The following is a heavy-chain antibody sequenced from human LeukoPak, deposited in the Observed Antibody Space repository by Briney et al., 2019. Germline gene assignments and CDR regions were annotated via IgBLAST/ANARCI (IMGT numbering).Heavy chain of an antibody. J-gene: IGHJ4*02. Sequence: GGSLRLSCAASGFTFDNYAMNWVRQVPGKGLEWISLISWNSGTIGYADSVKGRFTISRDNSKNTLYLQMNSLRAEDTAVYYCAKEGIPRGGGEGLDYWGQGTLVTVSS. CDR3: AKEGIPRGGGEGLDY. CDR1: GFTFDNYA. D-gene: IGHD2-15*01. V-gene: IGHV3-9*01. CDR2: ISWNSGTI.